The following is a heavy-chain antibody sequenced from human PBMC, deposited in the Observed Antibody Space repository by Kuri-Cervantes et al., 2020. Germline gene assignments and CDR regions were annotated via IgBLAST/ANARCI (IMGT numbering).Heavy chain of an antibody. V-gene: IGHV3-7*01. CDR3: ARDWGYCSGGSCYNSDY. J-gene: IGHJ4*02. Sequence: GESLKISCAASGFTFSSYWMSWVRQAPGKGLEWVANIKQDGSEKYYVVSVKGRFTISRDNAKNSLYLQMNSLRAEDTAVYYCARDWGYCSGGSCYNSDYWGQGTLVTVSS. CDR2: IKQDGSEK. CDR1: GFTFSSYW. D-gene: IGHD2-15*01.